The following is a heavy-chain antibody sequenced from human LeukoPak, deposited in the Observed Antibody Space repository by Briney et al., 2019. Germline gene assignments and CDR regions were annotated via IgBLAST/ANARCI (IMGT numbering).Heavy chain of an antibody. Sequence: ASVKVSFKASGNTFTGYYFHWVRQAPGQGLEWMGWIYANSGGTHYAQKFRGRVTMTRDTSITTAYMELSRLTSDDTAVYYCAREMALADIKCHDSWGQGTLVTVSS. D-gene: IGHD6-19*01. J-gene: IGHJ4*02. CDR3: AREMALADIKCHDS. CDR2: IYANSGGT. V-gene: IGHV1-2*02. CDR1: GNTFTGYY.